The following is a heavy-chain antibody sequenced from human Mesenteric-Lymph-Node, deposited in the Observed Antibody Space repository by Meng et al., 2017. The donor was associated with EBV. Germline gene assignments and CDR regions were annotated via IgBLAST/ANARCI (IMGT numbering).Heavy chain of an antibody. D-gene: IGHD6-6*01. CDR3: ARTYSSTSHFDY. Sequence: QVQLAESGVEVKKPGDSVKVSCKTSGYIFSHYGIDWVRQAPGQGLEWMGWIYTFNDDTIYAESFQDRVTLTTDTSTSTVYMELKSLRSDDTAVYYCARTYSSTSHFDYWGQGSLVTVSS. V-gene: IGHV1-18*01. CDR2: IYTFNDDT. J-gene: IGHJ4*02. CDR1: GYIFSHYG.